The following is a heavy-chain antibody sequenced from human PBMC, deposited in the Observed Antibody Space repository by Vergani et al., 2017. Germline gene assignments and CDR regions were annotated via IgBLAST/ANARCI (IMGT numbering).Heavy chain of an antibody. J-gene: IGHJ5*02. CDR1: GFTFSSYG. V-gene: IGHV3-33*01. D-gene: IGHD3-16*01. CDR3: ARDLRLMYNRFDP. CDR2: VWYDGNNK. Sequence: QEQLVESGGAVVQPGESLRLSCETSGFTFSSYGLHWVRQAPGKGLEWVAVVWYDGNNKNYADSVKGRFTISRDNSKGTLYLQLNSLRAEDTAVYYCARDLRLMYNRFDPWGQGTLVTVSS.